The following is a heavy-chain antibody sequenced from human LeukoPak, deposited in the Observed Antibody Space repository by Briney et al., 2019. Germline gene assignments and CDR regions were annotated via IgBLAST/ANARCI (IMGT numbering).Heavy chain of an antibody. V-gene: IGHV3-21*04. D-gene: IGHD2-8*02. CDR2: ISKNSIYI. Sequence: GGSLRLSCVTSGFTFSNYSMNLVRQAPGKGLEWVSCISKNSIYIDYGGSVKGRFTISRDNAKNSLYLQMNRLRAEDTAVYYCASSYCTGTNCDAFDYWGQGTLVTVSS. J-gene: IGHJ4*02. CDR3: ASSYCTGTNCDAFDY. CDR1: GFTFSNYS.